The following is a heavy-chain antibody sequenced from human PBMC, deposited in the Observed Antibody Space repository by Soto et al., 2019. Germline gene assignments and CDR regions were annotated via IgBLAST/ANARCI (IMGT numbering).Heavy chain of an antibody. CDR1: GGSFSGYY. CDR3: ARLELPGSSGWLEVRYGMDV. Sequence: SETLSLTCAVYGGSFSGYYWSWIRQPPGKGLEWIGEINHSGSTNYNPSLKSRVTISVDTSKNQFSLKLSSVTAADTAVYYCARLELPGSSGWLEVRYGMDVWGQGTTVTVSS. V-gene: IGHV4-34*01. D-gene: IGHD6-19*01. CDR2: INHSGST. J-gene: IGHJ6*02.